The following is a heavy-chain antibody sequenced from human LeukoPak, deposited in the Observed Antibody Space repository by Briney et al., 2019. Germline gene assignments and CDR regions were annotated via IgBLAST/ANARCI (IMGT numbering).Heavy chain of an antibody. CDR2: IYYSGST. CDR3: ARGRRAARPGVPFDY. CDR1: GGSISSSSYY. D-gene: IGHD6-6*01. J-gene: IGHJ4*02. V-gene: IGHV4-39*01. Sequence: PSETLSLTCTVSGGSISSSSYYWGWIRQPPGKGLEWIGTIYYSGSTYYNPSLKSRVTISVDTSKNQFSLKLSSVTAADTAVYYCARGRRAARPGVPFDYWGQGTLTTISS.